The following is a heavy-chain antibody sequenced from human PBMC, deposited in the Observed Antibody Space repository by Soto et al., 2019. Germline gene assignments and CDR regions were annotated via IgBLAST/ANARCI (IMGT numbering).Heavy chain of an antibody. J-gene: IGHJ6*02. CDR1: GFTFSSYG. CDR3: ARAYSNWGRSYGLDV. Sequence: QVQLVESGGGVVQPGRSLRLSCAASGFTFSSYGMHWVRQAPGKGLEWVAVIWYDGSYKCSADSVKGRFTISRDNSKNTLYLQMNSLRAEDTALYYCARAYSNWGRSYGLDVWGQGTTVTVSS. CDR2: IWYDGSYK. D-gene: IGHD7-27*01. V-gene: IGHV3-33*01.